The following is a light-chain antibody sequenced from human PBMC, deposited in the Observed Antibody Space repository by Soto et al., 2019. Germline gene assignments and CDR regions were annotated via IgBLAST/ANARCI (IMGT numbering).Light chain of an antibody. CDR1: QSLLHSNGYNY. J-gene: IGKJ4*01. CDR3: MQALQTPLT. Sequence: DIVMTQSPLSLPVTPGEPASISCRSNQSLLHSNGYNYLDWYMQKPGLSPQLLIYLCSHRGPGVPDRFSGSGSGTDFTLKISRVEAEDVGLYYCMQALQTPLTFGGGTKVEIK. CDR2: LCS. V-gene: IGKV2-28*01.